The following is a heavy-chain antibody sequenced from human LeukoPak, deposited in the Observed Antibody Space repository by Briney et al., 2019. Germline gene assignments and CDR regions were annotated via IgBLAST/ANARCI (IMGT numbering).Heavy chain of an antibody. CDR1: GFTFSNSE. D-gene: IGHD1/OR15-1a*01. V-gene: IGHV3-7*01. J-gene: IGHJ4*02. CDR2: IKYDGSEK. CDR3: AFNNNFKY. Sequence: GGSLRLSCAASGFTFSNSEMNWVRQAPGQGLEWVANIKYDGSEKYYVDSVKGRFTISREDAKNSLSLQMDSVRPEDTAVYYCAFNNNFKYWGQGTLVIVSS.